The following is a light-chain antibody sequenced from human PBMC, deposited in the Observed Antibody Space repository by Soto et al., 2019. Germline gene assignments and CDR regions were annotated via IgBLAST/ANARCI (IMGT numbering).Light chain of an antibody. V-gene: IGLV2-23*02. CDR2: GVT. Sequence: QSALTQPAPVSGSPGQSITISCTGTSSDVGSHNFVSWYQQHPGKAPELIIYGVTNRPLGVSHRFSGSKSGNTASLTISGLQAEDEADYYCYSYVGSISFGGGTKLTVL. CDR3: YSYVGSIS. CDR1: SSDVGSHNF. J-gene: IGLJ2*01.